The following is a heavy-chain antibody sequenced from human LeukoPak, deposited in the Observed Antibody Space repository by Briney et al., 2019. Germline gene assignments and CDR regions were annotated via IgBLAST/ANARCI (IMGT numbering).Heavy chain of an antibody. CDR1: GFTFSDYY. CDR3: ASHLYSRSWYEGDPPLL. D-gene: IGHD6-13*01. Sequence: GGSLRLSCAASGFTFSDYYMSWIRQAPGKGLEWVSYISSSGSTIYYADSVKGRFTISRDNAKNSLYLQMNSLRAEDTAVYYCASHLYSRSWYEGDPPLLWGQGNLVPVSS. V-gene: IGHV3-11*04. CDR2: ISSSGSTI. J-gene: IGHJ4*02.